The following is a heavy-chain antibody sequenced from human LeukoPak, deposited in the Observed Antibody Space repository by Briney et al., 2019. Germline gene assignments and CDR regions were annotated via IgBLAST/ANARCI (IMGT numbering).Heavy chain of an antibody. CDR2: ISGSGGST. D-gene: IGHD1-7*01. V-gene: IGHV3-23*01. Sequence: GGPLDFSCAASGFTFRGYAMSWFGRAPGRGLEWVSAISGSGGSTYYADSVKGRFTISRDNSKNTLYLQMNSLRAEDTAVYYCAKGETIDYWGQGTLVTVSS. CDR1: GFTFRGYA. J-gene: IGHJ4*02. CDR3: AKGETIDY.